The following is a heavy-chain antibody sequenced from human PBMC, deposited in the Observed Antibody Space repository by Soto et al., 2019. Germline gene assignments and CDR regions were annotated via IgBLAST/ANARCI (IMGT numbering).Heavy chain of an antibody. D-gene: IGHD6-19*01. Sequence: QVQLVQSGAEVKKPGASVKVSCKASGYTFTGYYMHWVRQAPGQGLEWMGWINPNSGGTNYAQKFQGWVTMTRDTSISTAYRGRGGLRCEEAAVYYWGRSGEAVAGTGGAFDIWGQGKMLPVSP. CDR1: GYTFTGYY. V-gene: IGHV1-2*04. J-gene: IGHJ3*02. CDR2: INPNSGGT. CDR3: GRSGEAVAGTGGAFDI.